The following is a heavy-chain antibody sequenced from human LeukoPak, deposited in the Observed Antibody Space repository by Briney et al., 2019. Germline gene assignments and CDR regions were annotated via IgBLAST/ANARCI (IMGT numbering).Heavy chain of an antibody. J-gene: IGHJ4*02. V-gene: IGHV1-18*01. CDR2: ISAYNGNT. Sequence: SVKVSCKASGYTFTTYGISWVRQAPGQGLEWMGWISAYNGNTNYAQKLQGRVTMTTDTSTSTAYMDLRSLRPDDTAVYYCARNRSPFCSTTSCCLDYWGQGTLVTVSS. D-gene: IGHD2-2*01. CDR3: ARNRSPFCSTTSCCLDY. CDR1: GYTFTTYG.